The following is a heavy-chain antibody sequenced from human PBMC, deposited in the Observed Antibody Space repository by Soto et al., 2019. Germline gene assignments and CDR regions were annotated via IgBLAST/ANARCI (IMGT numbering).Heavy chain of an antibody. CDR3: ASHQCLPQGDDAFDI. Sequence: LSLTCTVSGGSVSSGSYYWSWIRQPPGKGLEWIGYIYYSGSTNYNPSLKSRVTISVDTSKNQFSLKLSSVTAADTAVYYCASHQCLPQGDDAFDIWGQGTMVTVSS. V-gene: IGHV4-61*01. CDR2: IYYSGST. J-gene: IGHJ3*02. D-gene: IGHD6-19*01. CDR1: GGSVSSGSYY.